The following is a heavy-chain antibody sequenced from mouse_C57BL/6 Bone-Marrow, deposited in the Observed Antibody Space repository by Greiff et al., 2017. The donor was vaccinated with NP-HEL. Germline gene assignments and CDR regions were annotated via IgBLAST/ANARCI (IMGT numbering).Heavy chain of an antibody. Sequence: VQLQESGPGLVQPSQSLSITCTVSGFSLTSYGVHWVRQSPGKGLEWLGVIWSGGSTDYNAAFISRLSISKDNSKSQVFFKMNSLQADDTAIYYCASYYDYIYAMDYWGQGTSVTVSS. CDR2: IWSGGST. D-gene: IGHD2-4*01. V-gene: IGHV2-2*01. CDR3: ASYYDYIYAMDY. CDR1: GFSLTSYG. J-gene: IGHJ4*01.